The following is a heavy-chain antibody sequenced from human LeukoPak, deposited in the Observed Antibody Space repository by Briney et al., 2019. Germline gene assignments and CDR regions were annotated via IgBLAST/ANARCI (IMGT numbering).Heavy chain of an antibody. CDR3: ATVSNEVGNDILTGYLI. CDR2: FDPEDGET. Sequence: ASVKVSCKVSGYTLTELSMHWVRQAPGKGLEWMGGFDPEDGETIYAQKFQGRVTMTEDTSTDIAYMELSSLRSEDTAVYYCATVSNEVGNDILTGYLIWGQGTLVTVSS. D-gene: IGHD3-9*01. V-gene: IGHV1-24*01. J-gene: IGHJ4*02. CDR1: GYTLTELS.